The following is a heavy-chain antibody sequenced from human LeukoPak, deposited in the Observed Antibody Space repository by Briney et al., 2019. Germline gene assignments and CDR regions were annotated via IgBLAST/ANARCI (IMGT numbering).Heavy chain of an antibody. V-gene: IGHV3-48*03. D-gene: IGHD3-22*01. J-gene: IGHJ4*02. CDR3: ARERYYYDSSGPHFDD. CDR2: ISSSGSTT. CDR1: GFTFSSYE. Sequence: GGSLRLSCAASGFTFSSYEMNWVRQAPGKGLEWVSYISSSGSTTYYADSVKGRFTISRDNAKNSLYLQMNSLRAEDTAVYYCARERYYYDSSGPHFDDWGQGTLVTVSS.